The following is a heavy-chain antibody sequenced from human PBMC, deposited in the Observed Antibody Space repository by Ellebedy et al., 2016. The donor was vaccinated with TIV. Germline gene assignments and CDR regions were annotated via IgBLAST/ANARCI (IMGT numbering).Heavy chain of an antibody. D-gene: IGHD1-1*01. CDR2: IYTSGST. CDR3: ARLRAGGWNPTYFDY. J-gene: IGHJ4*02. Sequence: MPSETLSLTCTVSGGSISSYYWSWIRQPAGKGLEWIGRIYTSGSTNYNPSLKSRVTISVDTSKNQFSLKLSSVTAADTAVYYCARLRAGGWNPTYFDYWGQGTLVTVSS. V-gene: IGHV4-4*07. CDR1: GGSISSYY.